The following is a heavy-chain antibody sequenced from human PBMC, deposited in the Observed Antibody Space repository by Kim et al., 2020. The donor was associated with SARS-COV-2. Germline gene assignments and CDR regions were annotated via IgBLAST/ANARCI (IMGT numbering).Heavy chain of an antibody. Sequence: SETLSLTCAVYGGSFSGYYWSWIRQPPGKGLEWIGEINHSGSTNYNPSLKSRVTISVDTSKNQFSLKLSSVTAADTAVYYCARGGVVVAAFDYWGQGTLVTVSS. CDR1: GGSFSGYY. V-gene: IGHV4-34*01. D-gene: IGHD2-15*01. CDR3: ARGGVVVAAFDY. CDR2: INHSGST. J-gene: IGHJ4*02.